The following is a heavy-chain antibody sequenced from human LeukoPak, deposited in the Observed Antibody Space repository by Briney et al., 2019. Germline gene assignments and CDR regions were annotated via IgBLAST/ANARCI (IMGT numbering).Heavy chain of an antibody. Sequence: SETLSLTCTVSGGSISSSSYYWGWIRQPPGKGLEWIGSIHYSGSTYYNPSLKSRVTISVDTSKNQFSLKLSSVTAADTAVYYCARHTPIVVVPAATRLPLGVDYWGQGTLVTVSS. CDR1: GGSISSSSYY. J-gene: IGHJ4*02. CDR2: IHYSGST. CDR3: ARHTPIVVVPAATRLPLGVDY. V-gene: IGHV4-39*01. D-gene: IGHD2-2*01.